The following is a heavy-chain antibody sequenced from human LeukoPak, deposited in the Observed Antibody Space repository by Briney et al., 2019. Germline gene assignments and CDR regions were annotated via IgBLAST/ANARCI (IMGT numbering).Heavy chain of an antibody. CDR2: VNLQGRT. CDR3: AREGGPYRPLDY. J-gene: IGHJ4*02. V-gene: IGHV4-4*02. Sequence: SETLSLTCDVSGGSITQTNYWTWARQPPGKGLEWIGEVNLQGRTNYNPSLMRRVAISVDASANHVSLQLTSVTAADTAVYYCAREGGPYRPLDYSGQGTLVTVSS. CDR1: GGSITQTNY.